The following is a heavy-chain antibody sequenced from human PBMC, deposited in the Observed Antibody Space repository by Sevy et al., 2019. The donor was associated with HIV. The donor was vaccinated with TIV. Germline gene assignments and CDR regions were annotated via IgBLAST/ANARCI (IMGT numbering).Heavy chain of an antibody. V-gene: IGHV3-48*02. D-gene: IGHD2-2*01. Sequence: GGSLRLSCADSGFTLSPYSMEWVRQAPGKGLEWVSHISSSSNIIYYADSVKGRFTVSRDNAKNSLYLRMDSLRDEDTAVYYCARDAMRVGNSNYYYGMDVWGQGTTVTVSS. CDR3: ARDAMRVGNSNYYYGMDV. CDR2: ISSSSNII. CDR1: GFTLSPYS. J-gene: IGHJ6*02.